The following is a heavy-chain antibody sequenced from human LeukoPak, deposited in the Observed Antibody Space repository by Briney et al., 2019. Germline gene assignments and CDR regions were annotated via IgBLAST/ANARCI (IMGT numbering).Heavy chain of an antibody. V-gene: IGHV4-39*07. J-gene: IGHJ3*02. D-gene: IGHD2-2*01. Sequence: SETLSLTCTVSGGSISSSSYYWGWIRQPPGKGLEWIGSIYYSGSTYYNPSLRSRVTISVDTSKNQFSLKLSSVAAADTAVYYCARGPPDCSSTSCYAFDAFDIWGQGTMVTVSS. CDR3: ARGPPDCSSTSCYAFDAFDI. CDR1: GGSISSSSYY. CDR2: IYYSGST.